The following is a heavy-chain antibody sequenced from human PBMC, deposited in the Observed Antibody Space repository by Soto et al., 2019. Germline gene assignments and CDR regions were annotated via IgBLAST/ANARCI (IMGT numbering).Heavy chain of an antibody. Sequence: SQTLSLTCAISGDSVSSDSAAWNWIRQSPSRGLEWLGRTYYRSKWYLDYAVSVKSRITINPDTSTNQFSLQLNSVTPEDTAVYYCARSPPVIGANWFDPWGQGTLVTVSS. J-gene: IGHJ5*02. V-gene: IGHV6-1*01. CDR3: ARSPPVIGANWFDP. CDR2: TYYRSKWYL. CDR1: GDSVSSDSAA. D-gene: IGHD1-26*01.